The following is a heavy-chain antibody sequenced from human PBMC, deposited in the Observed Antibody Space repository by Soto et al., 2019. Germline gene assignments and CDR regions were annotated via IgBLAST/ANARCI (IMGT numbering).Heavy chain of an antibody. CDR3: AREGGSDDSSNYFPLRWGHSVDYFDY. CDR2: INPNSGVT. Sequence: QVQLVQSGAEVKKPGASVKVSCKASGYTFTGYYMHWVRQAPGQGLEWMGWINPNSGVTNYAQKFQGWVTMTRDTSISTAYMELSRLRSDDTAVYDCAREGGSDDSSNYFPLRWGHSVDYFDYWGQGTLVTVSS. V-gene: IGHV1-2*04. J-gene: IGHJ4*02. CDR1: GYTFTGYY. D-gene: IGHD4-4*01.